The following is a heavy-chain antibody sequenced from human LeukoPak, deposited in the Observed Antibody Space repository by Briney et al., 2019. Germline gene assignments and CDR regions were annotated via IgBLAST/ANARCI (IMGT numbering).Heavy chain of an antibody. CDR1: GFTFDDYG. D-gene: IGHD6-13*01. CDR3: ARDRSISAAGDTY. CDR2: INWNGGST. J-gene: IGHJ4*02. V-gene: IGHV3-20*04. Sequence: AGGSLRLSCAASGFTFDDYGMSWVRQAPGKGLEWVSGINWNGGSTGYADSVKGRFTISRDNAENTLSLQMNSLRAEDTAVYYCARDRSISAAGDTYWGQGTLVTVSS.